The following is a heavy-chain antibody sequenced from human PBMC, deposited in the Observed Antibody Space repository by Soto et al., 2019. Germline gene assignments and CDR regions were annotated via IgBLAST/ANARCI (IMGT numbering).Heavy chain of an antibody. CDR3: ARDAGGSYGNDAFDI. CDR1: GSSISSGGYS. D-gene: IGHD1-26*01. J-gene: IGHJ3*02. CDR2: IYHSGST. Sequence: SETLSLTCAVSGSSISSGGYSWSWIRQPPGKGLEWIGYIYHSGSTYYNPSLKSRVTISVDRSKNQFSLKLSSVTAADTAVYYCARDAGGSYGNDAFDIWGQGTMVT. V-gene: IGHV4-30-2*01.